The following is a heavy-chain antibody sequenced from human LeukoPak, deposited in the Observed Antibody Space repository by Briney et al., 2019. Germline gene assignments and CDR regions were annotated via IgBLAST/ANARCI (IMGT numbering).Heavy chain of an antibody. Sequence: SVKVSCKASGGTFSSYAISWVRQAPGQGLEWMGGIIPIFGTANYAQKLQGRVTMTTDTSTSTAYMELRSLRSDDTAVYYCARAPKYSSGWGSGYWGQGTLVTVSS. V-gene: IGHV1-69*05. CDR2: IIPIFGTA. D-gene: IGHD6-19*01. CDR3: ARAPKYSSGWGSGY. J-gene: IGHJ4*02. CDR1: GGTFSSYA.